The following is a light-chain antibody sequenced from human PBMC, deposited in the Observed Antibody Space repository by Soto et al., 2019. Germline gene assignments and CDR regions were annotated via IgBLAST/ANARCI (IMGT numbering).Light chain of an antibody. CDR2: DVS. CDR1: SSDVGAYNY. V-gene: IGLV2-14*01. J-gene: IGLJ1*01. CDR3: SSYTRSNTYV. Sequence: QSVLTQPASVSGSPGQSITISCTGTSSDVGAYNYVSWYQQHPGKDPKLMIYDVSNRPSGVSNRFSGSKSGNTASLTISGLQAEDEADYYCSSYTRSNTYVFGTGNKVTVL.